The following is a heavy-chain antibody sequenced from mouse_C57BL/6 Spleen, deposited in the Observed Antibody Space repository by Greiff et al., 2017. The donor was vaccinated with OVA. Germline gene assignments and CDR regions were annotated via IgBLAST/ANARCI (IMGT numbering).Heavy chain of an antibody. CDR2: IDPENGDT. Sequence: VQLQQSGAELVRPGASVKLSCTASGFNIKDDYMHWVKQRPEQGLEWIGWIDPENGDTEYASKFQGKATITADTSSNTAYLQLSSLTSEDTAVYYCTIYDGYYRYFDYWGQGTTRTVSS. J-gene: IGHJ2*01. CDR3: TIYDGYYRYFDY. D-gene: IGHD2-3*01. V-gene: IGHV14-4*01. CDR1: GFNIKDDY.